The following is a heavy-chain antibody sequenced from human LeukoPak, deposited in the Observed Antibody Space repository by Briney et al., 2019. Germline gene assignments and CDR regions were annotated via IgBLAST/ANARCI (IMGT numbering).Heavy chain of an antibody. J-gene: IGHJ4*02. CDR2: LLLDGDVD. V-gene: IGHV3-30*04. Sequence: PRGALRLSCVAYRFTFRTYALHSVRPAPGKGLEWVALLLLDGDVDYYADSVGGGFTISRDNSKDTLYLQLNILGAEDTAVYYCARDRERGYNNIWYPHYFDVWGQGTLVTVSS. CDR1: RFTFRTYA. D-gene: IGHD6-13*01. CDR3: ARDRERGYNNIWYPHYFDV.